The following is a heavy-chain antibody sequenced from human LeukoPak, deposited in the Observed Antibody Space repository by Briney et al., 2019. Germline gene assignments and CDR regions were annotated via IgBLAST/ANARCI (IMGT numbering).Heavy chain of an antibody. CDR2: ISSSSSTI. D-gene: IGHD3-16*02. Sequence: GGSLRLSCAASGFTFNSYSMNWVRQAPEKGLEWVSYISSSSSTIYYADSVKGRFTISRDNAKNSLYLQMNSLRDEDTAVFYCARVVYYDYVWGSYLPYYFDYWGQGTLVTVSS. CDR1: GFTFNSYS. V-gene: IGHV3-48*02. J-gene: IGHJ4*02. CDR3: ARVVYYDYVWGSYLPYYFDY.